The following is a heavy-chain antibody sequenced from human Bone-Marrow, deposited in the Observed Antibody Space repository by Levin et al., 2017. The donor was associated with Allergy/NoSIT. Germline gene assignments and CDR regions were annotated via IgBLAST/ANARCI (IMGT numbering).Heavy chain of an antibody. J-gene: IGHJ6*03. CDR2: ITPIFGSG. CDR3: AGDSVRCSRTNCYIYYMDV. V-gene: IGHV1-69*13. CDR1: GVTFSNYA. Sequence: SVKVSCKASGVTFSNYAINWVRQAPGQGLEWMGGITPIFGSGHHAQSFQGRVKITADESTSTIYMELTSLRSDDTAVYYCAGDSVRCSRTNCYIYYMDVWGEGTTVTVSS. D-gene: IGHD2-2*01.